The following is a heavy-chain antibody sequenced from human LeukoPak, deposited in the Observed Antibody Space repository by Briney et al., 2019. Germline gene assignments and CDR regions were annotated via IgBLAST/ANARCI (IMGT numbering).Heavy chain of an antibody. J-gene: IGHJ5*02. V-gene: IGHV2-5*01. CDR1: GFSLSTSGVG. CDR2: IYWNDDK. D-gene: IGHD1-14*01. Sequence: SGPTLVNPTQTLTLTRTFSGFSLSTSGVGVGWIRQPPGKALEWLALIYWNDDKRYSPSLKSRLTITKDTSKNQVVLTMTNMDPVDTARYYCAHRPRNRGTNNWFDPWGQGTLVTVSS. CDR3: AHRPRNRGTNNWFDP.